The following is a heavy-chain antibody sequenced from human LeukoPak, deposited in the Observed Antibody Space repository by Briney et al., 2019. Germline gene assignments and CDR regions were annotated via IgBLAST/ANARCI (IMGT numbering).Heavy chain of an antibody. J-gene: IGHJ1*01. CDR1: GGSFSGYY. CDR2: INHSGST. Sequence: SETLSLTCAVYGGSFSGYYWSWIRQPPGKGLEWIGEINHSGSTNYNPSLKSRVTISVDTSKNQLSLKLSSVTAADTAVYYCARGYCSGGSCYPAEYFQHWGQGTLVTVSS. V-gene: IGHV4-34*01. D-gene: IGHD2-15*01. CDR3: ARGYCSGGSCYPAEYFQH.